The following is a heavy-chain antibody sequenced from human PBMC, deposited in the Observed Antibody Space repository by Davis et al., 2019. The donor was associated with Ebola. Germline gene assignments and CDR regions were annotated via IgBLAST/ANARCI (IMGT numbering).Heavy chain of an antibody. CDR1: GGSISSGGYS. CDR2: IYHSGST. D-gene: IGHD3-10*01. J-gene: IGHJ6*02. V-gene: IGHV4-30-2*01. CDR3: ASSAVQGVIWYYGMDV. Sequence: SETLSLTCAVSGGSISSGGYSWSWIRQPPGKGLEWIGYIYHSGSTYYNPSLKSRVTISVDRSKNQFSLKLSSVTAADTAVYYCASSAVQGVIWYYGMDVWGQGTTVTVSS.